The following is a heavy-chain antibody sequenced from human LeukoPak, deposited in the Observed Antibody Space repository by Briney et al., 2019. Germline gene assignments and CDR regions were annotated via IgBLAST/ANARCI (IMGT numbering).Heavy chain of an antibody. Sequence: ASVKVSCKASGYTFTGYYMHWVRQAPGQGLEWMGWINPNSGGTNYAQKFQGWVTMTRDTPISTAYMELSRLRSDDTAVYYCARVAVVHDAFDIWGQGTMVTVSS. CDR3: ARVAVVHDAFDI. V-gene: IGHV1-2*04. D-gene: IGHD2-21*01. CDR2: INPNSGGT. CDR1: GYTFTGYY. J-gene: IGHJ3*02.